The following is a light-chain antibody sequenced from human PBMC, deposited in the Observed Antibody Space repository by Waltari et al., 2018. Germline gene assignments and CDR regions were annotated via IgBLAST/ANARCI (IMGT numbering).Light chain of an antibody. J-gene: IGKJ1*01. CDR3: QHYVRLPVT. CDR1: QSVGRS. CDR2: GAS. V-gene: IGKV3-20*01. Sequence: IVLTQSPGPLSLSPGERATLSCRASQSVGRSLAWYQQKPGQAPRLLIYGASSRATGVPDRFSGSGSGTDFSLTISRLEPEDFAVYYCQHYVRLPVTFGQGTKVEIK.